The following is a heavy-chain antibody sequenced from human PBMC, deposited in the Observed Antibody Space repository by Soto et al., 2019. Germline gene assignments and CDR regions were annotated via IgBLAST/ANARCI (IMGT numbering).Heavy chain of an antibody. CDR3: ARDRAYGYYYDSSGYQNWFAP. CDR2: IYTSGST. Sequence: SETLSLTCTVSGGSISSYYWSWIRQPAGKGLEWIGRIYTSGSTNYNPSLKSRVTMSVDTSKNQFSLKLSSVTAADTAVYYCARDRAYGYYYDSSGYQNWFAPWGQGTLVTVSS. CDR1: GGSISSYY. V-gene: IGHV4-4*07. J-gene: IGHJ5*02. D-gene: IGHD3-22*01.